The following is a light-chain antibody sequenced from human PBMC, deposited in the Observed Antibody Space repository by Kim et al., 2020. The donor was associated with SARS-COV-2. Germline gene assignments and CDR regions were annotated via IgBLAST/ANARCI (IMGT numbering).Light chain of an antibody. CDR2: AND. CDR3: ATWDDSLNAWV. J-gene: IGLJ3*02. CDR1: NSNIGANT. Sequence: QSVLTQPPSASGTPGQRVTISCSGGNSNIGANTVNWYQQFPGTAPKLLIYANDRRPSGVPDRFSVSQSGTSASLAISGLQSEDVADYYCATWDDSLNAWVFGGGTQLTVL. V-gene: IGLV1-44*01.